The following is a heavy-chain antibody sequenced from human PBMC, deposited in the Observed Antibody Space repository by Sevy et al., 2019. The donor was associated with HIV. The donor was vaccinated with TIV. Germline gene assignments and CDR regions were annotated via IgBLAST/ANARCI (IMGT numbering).Heavy chain of an antibody. CDR3: AREGYCSSTSCSGFDY. CDR1: GFTFSSYG. CDR2: IWYDGSNK. D-gene: IGHD2-2*01. Sequence: GGSLRLSCAASGFTFSSYGMHWVRQAPGKGLEWVAVIWYDGSNKYYADSVKGRFTISRDNSKNTLYLQMNSLRAEDTAVYYCAREGYCSSTSCSGFDYWGQGTLVTVSS. V-gene: IGHV3-33*01. J-gene: IGHJ4*02.